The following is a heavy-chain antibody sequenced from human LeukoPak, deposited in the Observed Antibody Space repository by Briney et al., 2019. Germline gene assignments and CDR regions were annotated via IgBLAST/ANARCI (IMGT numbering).Heavy chain of an antibody. D-gene: IGHD6-19*01. Sequence: SETLSLTCTVSGGSISSGSYYWSWIRPPAGKGLEWIGRIYTSGSTNYNPSLKSRVTISVDTSKNQFSLKLSSVTAADTAVYYCASTLSSGWYAGLDYWGQGTLVTVSS. CDR2: IYTSGST. CDR3: ASTLSSGWYAGLDY. J-gene: IGHJ4*02. V-gene: IGHV4-61*02. CDR1: GGSISSGSYY.